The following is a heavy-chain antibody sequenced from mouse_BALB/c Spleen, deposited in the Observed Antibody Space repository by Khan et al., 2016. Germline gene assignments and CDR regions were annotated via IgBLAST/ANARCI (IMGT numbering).Heavy chain of an antibody. V-gene: IGHV2-2*02. J-gene: IGHJ4*01. CDR1: GFSLTNDG. CDR2: IWSGGST. CDR3: ARNGFYYAMDY. Sequence: QVQLKESGPGLVQPSQSLSITCTVSGFSLTNDGIHWVRQSPGKGLEWLGVIWSGGSTDYNEAFISRLTISKDNSKSQVFFKMNSLQANDTAIYYCARNGFYYAMDYWGQGTSVTVSS.